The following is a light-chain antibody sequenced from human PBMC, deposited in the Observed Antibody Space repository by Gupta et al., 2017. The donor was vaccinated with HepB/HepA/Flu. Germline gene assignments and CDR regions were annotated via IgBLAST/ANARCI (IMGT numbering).Light chain of an antibody. CDR1: QSVSNY. Sequence: IVLTQSPATLSVSLGERATLSCRASQSVSNYLAWYQHKPGHAPKLLIYDASNRATGIPARFSGTGSGTEFTLTISTLETEDAAVYYRQQRNSWPFTFGHGTKVDIK. J-gene: IGKJ3*01. CDR3: QQRNSWPFT. V-gene: IGKV3-11*01. CDR2: DAS.